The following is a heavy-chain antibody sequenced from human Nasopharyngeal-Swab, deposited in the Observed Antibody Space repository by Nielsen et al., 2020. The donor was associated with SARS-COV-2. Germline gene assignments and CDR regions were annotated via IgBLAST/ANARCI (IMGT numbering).Heavy chain of an antibody. D-gene: IGHD3-3*01. CDR3: ARDGLDYDFWSAYFMDV. V-gene: IGHV3-21*01. CDR2: ISSSSSYI. CDR1: GFKFNKYN. Sequence: GEFLKICCGGYGFKFNKYNLNWVRQVAGKGVEWVSSISSSSSYIYYADSVKGRFTISRDNAKNSLYLQMNSLRAEDTAVYYCARDGLDYDFWSAYFMDVWGQGTTVTVSS. J-gene: IGHJ6*02.